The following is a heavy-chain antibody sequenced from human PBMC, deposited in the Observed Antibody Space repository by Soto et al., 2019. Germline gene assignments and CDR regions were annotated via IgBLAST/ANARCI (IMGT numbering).Heavy chain of an antibody. Sequence: GGSLRLSCAASGFTFSSYGMHWVRQAPGKGLEWVAVISYDGSNKYYADSVKGRFTISRDNSKNTLYLQMNSLRAEDTAVYYCAKDIRYYDFWSGYYEQNYYYYGMDVWGQGTTVTVSS. CDR2: ISYDGSNK. J-gene: IGHJ6*02. V-gene: IGHV3-30*18. CDR1: GFTFSSYG. CDR3: AKDIRYYDFWSGYYEQNYYYYGMDV. D-gene: IGHD3-3*01.